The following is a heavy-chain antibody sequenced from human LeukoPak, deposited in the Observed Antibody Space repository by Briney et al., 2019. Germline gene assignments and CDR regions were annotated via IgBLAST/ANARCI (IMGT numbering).Heavy chain of an antibody. Sequence: PGGSLRLSCAASGFTFSSYAMSWVRQAPGKGLEWVSAISGSGGSTYYADSVKGRFTISRDNSKYTLYLQMNSLRAEDTAVYYCAKHFNYDFWSGYPSLQYYFDYWGQGTLVTVSS. CDR2: ISGSGGST. D-gene: IGHD3-3*01. CDR1: GFTFSSYA. CDR3: AKHFNYDFWSGYPSLQYYFDY. J-gene: IGHJ4*02. V-gene: IGHV3-23*01.